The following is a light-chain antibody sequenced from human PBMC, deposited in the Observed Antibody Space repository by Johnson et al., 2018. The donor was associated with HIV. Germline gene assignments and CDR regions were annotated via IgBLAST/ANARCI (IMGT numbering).Light chain of an antibody. J-gene: IGLJ1*01. CDR1: NSNIGNNY. CDR3: GTWASSLSAVV. CDR2: DNN. V-gene: IGLV1-51*01. Sequence: QSILTQPPSVSAAPGQKVTISCSGSNSNIGNNYVSWYQQLPGTAPKLLIYDNNKRPSGIPDRFSGSKSGTSATLGITGLQTGDEADYYCGTWASSLSAVVFGTGTKVTVL.